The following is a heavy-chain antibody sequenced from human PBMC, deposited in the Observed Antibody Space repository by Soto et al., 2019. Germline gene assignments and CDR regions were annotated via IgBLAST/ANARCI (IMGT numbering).Heavy chain of an antibody. J-gene: IGHJ4*02. V-gene: IGHV4-34*01. CDR2: INHSGST. CDR3: ARDKITGLFDY. CDR1: GGSFSGYY. D-gene: IGHD2-8*02. Sequence: QVQLQQWGAGLLKPSETLSLTCAVYGGSFSGYYWNWIRHPPGTGLEWIGEINHSGSTNYNPSLKSRVTISVDTSKNQFSLKLTSVTAADTAVYYCARDKITGLFDYWGQGTLVTVSS.